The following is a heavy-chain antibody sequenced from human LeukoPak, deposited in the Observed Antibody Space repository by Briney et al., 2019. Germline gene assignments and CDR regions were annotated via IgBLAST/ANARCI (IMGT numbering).Heavy chain of an antibody. J-gene: IGHJ4*02. V-gene: IGHV4-4*02. Sequence: PGGSLRLSCAASGFAFSSYWMHWVRQAPGKGLAWIGEIYHSGSTNYNPSLKGRVTISVDKSKNQFSLKLSSVTAADTAVYYCASPSQNDYWGQGTLVTVSS. CDR1: GFAFSSYW. CDR2: IYHSGST. CDR3: ASPSQNDY.